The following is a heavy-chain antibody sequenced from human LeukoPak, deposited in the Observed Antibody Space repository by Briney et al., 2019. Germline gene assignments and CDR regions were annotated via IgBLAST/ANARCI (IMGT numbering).Heavy chain of an antibody. CDR3: ARDRGGDGINYYFDY. CDR2: IWYDGSNK. CDR1: GFTFSSYD. D-gene: IGHD5-24*01. Sequence: HGGSLRLSCAASGFTFSSYDMHWVRQAPRKGLEWGEVIWYDGSNKYYADSVKGRFTISRDNSKNTLYLQVNSLRAEDTAVYYCARDRGGDGINYYFDYWGQGTLVTVSS. V-gene: IGHV3-33*01. J-gene: IGHJ4*02.